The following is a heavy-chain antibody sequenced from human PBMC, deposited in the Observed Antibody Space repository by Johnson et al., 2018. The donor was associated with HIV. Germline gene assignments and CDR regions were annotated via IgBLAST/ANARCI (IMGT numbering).Heavy chain of an antibody. CDR2: ISGSGGST. V-gene: IGHV3-23*04. J-gene: IGHJ3*02. Sequence: VQLVESGGGLVQPGGSLRVSCAASGFTFSSYVMSWVRQAPGKGLEWVSAISGSGGSTYYTDSVKGRFTISRDNSKNTVFLQMNSLRSDDTAVYFCARDQAYRSSWAFSFDIWGQGTMVIVSS. CDR3: ARDQAYRSSWAFSFDI. D-gene: IGHD6-13*01. CDR1: GFTFSSYV.